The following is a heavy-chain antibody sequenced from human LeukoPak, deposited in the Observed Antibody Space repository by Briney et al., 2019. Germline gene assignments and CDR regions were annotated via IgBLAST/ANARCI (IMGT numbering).Heavy chain of an antibody. CDR2: ISDSGGRT. CDR1: GFTFSTYA. CDR3: AKQGGNYNFGY. D-gene: IGHD1-26*01. J-gene: IGHJ4*02. V-gene: IGHV3-23*01. Sequence: PGGSLRLSCAASGFTFSTYAMSWVRQAPGKGLEWVSTISDSGGRTYYADSVKGRFTISRDNSKNMVYLQMNSLRAEDTAVFYCAKQGGNYNFGYWGQGTLVSVSS.